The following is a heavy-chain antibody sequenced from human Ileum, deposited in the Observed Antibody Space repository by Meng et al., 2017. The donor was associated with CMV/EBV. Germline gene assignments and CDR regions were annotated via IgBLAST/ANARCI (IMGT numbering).Heavy chain of an antibody. Sequence: GESLKISCAASGFTLSDYYMSWIRQAPGKGLEWISYISGSGSMMGNADSVKGRFTISRDNAKNSLYLQMNSLGVEDTAVYYCARDIPSSRAYEFDCWGQGTLVTVSS. J-gene: IGHJ4*02. CDR2: ISGSGSMM. CDR1: GFTLSDYY. D-gene: IGHD2-2*01. CDR3: ARDIPSSRAYEFDC. V-gene: IGHV3-11*04.